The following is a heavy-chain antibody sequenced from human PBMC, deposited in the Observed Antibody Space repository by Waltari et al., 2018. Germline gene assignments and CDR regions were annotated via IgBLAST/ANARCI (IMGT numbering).Heavy chain of an antibody. CDR2: SNPNSGGT. Sequence: QVQLVQSGAEVKKPGASVKVSCKASGYTFTGYYMHWVRQAPGQGLEWIGRSNPNSGGTNDAHKVQGRVTMTRDTSISTAYMELSRLRSDDTAVYYCASIAVAHDAFDIWGQGTMVTVSS. V-gene: IGHV1-2*06. CDR3: ASIAVAHDAFDI. J-gene: IGHJ3*02. CDR1: GYTFTGYY. D-gene: IGHD6-19*01.